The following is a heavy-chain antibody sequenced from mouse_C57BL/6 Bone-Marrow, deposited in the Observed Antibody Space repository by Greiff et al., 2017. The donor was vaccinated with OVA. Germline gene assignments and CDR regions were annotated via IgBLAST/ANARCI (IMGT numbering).Heavy chain of an antibody. J-gene: IGHJ2*01. CDR3: ARGGLRRSYYCDY. CDR1: GYAFSSYW. V-gene: IGHV1-80*01. Sequence: VQLQQSGAELVKPGASVKISCKASGYAFSSYWMNWVKQRPGKGLEWIGQIYPGDGDTNYNGKFKGKATLTADKSSSTAYMQLISLTSEDSAVYFCARGGLRRSYYCDYWGQGTTLTVSS. CDR2: IYPGDGDT. D-gene: IGHD2-4*01.